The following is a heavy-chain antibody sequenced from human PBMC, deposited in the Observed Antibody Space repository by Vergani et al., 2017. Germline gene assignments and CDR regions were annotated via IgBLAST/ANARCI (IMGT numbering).Heavy chain of an antibody. D-gene: IGHD3-16*01. J-gene: IGHJ6*02. V-gene: IGHV4-39*07. Sequence: QLQLQESGPGLVKPSETLSLTCTVSGGSISSSSYYWGWIRQPPGKGLEWIGYIYHSGSTYYNPSLKSRVTISVDRSKNQFSLKLSSVTAADTAVYYCARDLPSTPWDYYYYGMDVWGQGTTVTVSS. CDR3: ARDLPSTPWDYYYYGMDV. CDR2: IYHSGST. CDR1: GGSISSSSYY.